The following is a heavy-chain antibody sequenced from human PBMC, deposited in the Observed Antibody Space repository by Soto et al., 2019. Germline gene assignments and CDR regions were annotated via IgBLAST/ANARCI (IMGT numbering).Heavy chain of an antibody. CDR2: INSDASHT. J-gene: IGHJ5*02. CDR1: GFTFSTYW. V-gene: IGHV3-74*01. CDR3: VGEGVYFTTSCYVDWFDP. D-gene: IGHD2-2*01. Sequence: EVQLVESGGGLVQPGGSLRLSCAASGFTFSTYWMHWIRQVPGKGLEWVSRINSDASHTYYADSVKGRFTISRDDAKNTLQLEINSLRSEDMGVYYCVGEGVYFTTSCYVDWFDPWGQGTLVTVSS.